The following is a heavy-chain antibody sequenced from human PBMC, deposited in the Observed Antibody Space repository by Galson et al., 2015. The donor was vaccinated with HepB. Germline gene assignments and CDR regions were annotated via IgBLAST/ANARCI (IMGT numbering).Heavy chain of an antibody. CDR2: VYYGGTT. J-gene: IGHJ3*02. CDR3: ASPLVLNGRFYPGVGPFHI. V-gene: IGHV4-39*01. Sequence: ETLSLTCTVSGDSISTSLYYWGWIRQGPGKDLEWIGSVYYGGTTYYSPSFQGRVAMSVDTSKNQLSLTLTSLTAADTAVHFRASPLVLNGRFYPGVGPFHIWGQGTMVAVS. CDR1: GDSISTSLYY. D-gene: IGHD1-26*01.